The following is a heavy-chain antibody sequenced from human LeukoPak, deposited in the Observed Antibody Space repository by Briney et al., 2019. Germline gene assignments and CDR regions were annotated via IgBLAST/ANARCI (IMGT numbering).Heavy chain of an antibody. D-gene: IGHD4-23*01. J-gene: IGHJ4*02. V-gene: IGHV3-23*01. Sequence: GGSLRLSCAASGFTFITYAMSWVRQAPGKGLEWVSSISAGGGSTYYADSVKGRFPISRDNSKNTLYLQMNSLRAEDTAVYYCAKGGSNVGNSKYYFDYWGQGTLVTVSS. CDR3: AKGGSNVGNSKYYFDY. CDR2: ISAGGGST. CDR1: GFTFITYA.